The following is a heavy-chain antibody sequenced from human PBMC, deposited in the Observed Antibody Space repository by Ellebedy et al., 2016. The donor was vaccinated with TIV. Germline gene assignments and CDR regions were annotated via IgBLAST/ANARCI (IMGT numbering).Heavy chain of an antibody. V-gene: IGHV4-59*01. CDR2: IYSSGTT. D-gene: IGHD3/OR15-3a*01. Sequence: SETLSLTXTVFGDSISSYYWYWLRQSPGKGLDWIGYIYSSGTTNYNPSLKSRVTISRDTSKNQFSLKLRSVTAADTAVYYCESRGYWGQGTLVSVSP. CDR3: ESRGY. CDR1: GDSISSYY. J-gene: IGHJ4*02.